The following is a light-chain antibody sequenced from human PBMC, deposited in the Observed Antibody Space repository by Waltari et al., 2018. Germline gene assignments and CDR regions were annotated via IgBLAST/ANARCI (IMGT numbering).Light chain of an antibody. V-gene: IGKV3-15*01. Sequence: EIVMTQSPATLSVPPGEGAALPSRASQSVGTKLAWYKQRPRQAPSPLIFSASTTAAGGPDRFSGSGSGTEFTLTVSTLQAEDFATYFCQEYNNWPPGTFGRGTKVEI. CDR1: QSVGTK. CDR2: SAS. J-gene: IGKJ2*01. CDR3: QEYNNWPPGT.